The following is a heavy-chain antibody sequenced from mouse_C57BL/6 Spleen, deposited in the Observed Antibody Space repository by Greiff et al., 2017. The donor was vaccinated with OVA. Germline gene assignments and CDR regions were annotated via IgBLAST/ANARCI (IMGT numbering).Heavy chain of an antibody. CDR3: AREYDGYSWFAY. J-gene: IGHJ3*01. D-gene: IGHD2-3*01. CDR2: INPGSGGT. Sequence: VQLQQSGAELVRPGTSVNLSFHSSGYAFTNYLIEWVKQRPGQGLEWIGVINPGSGGTNYNEKFKGKATLTADKSSSTAYMQLSSLTSEDSAVYFCAREYDGYSWFAYWGQGTLVTVSA. V-gene: IGHV1-54*01. CDR1: GYAFTNYL.